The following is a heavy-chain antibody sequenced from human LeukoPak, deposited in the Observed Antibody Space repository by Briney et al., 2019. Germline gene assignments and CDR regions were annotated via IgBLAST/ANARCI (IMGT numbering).Heavy chain of an antibody. J-gene: IGHJ4*02. D-gene: IGHD6-19*01. V-gene: IGHV3-7*03. CDR3: AKNLGSGWYFPFDY. Sequence: GGSLRLSCAASGFTFSSYWMSWVRQAPGKGLEWVANTKQDGSERYYVDSVKGRFTISRDNAKNSLYLQMDSLSAEDTAFYYCAKNLGSGWYFPFDYWGQGTLVTVSS. CDR2: TKQDGSER. CDR1: GFTFSSYW.